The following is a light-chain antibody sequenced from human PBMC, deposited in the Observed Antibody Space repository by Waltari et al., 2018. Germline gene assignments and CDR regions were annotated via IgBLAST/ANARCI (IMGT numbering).Light chain of an antibody. CDR1: QTVRTTY. CDR3: QQYDGSVVT. J-gene: IGKJ4*01. Sequence: EIVLTQSPGTLSLSPGERATLSCRASQTVRTTYLAWYQQKPGQAPRLLIYGASTRSPGVPDRFSGSGSGTDFTLTISRLEPEDSAVYYCQQYDGSVVTFGGGTKVEIK. V-gene: IGKV3-20*01. CDR2: GAS.